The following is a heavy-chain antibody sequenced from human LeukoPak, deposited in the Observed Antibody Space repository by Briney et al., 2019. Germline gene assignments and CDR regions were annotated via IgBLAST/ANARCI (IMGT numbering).Heavy chain of an antibody. CDR1: GGSISSYY. D-gene: IGHD2-2*01. J-gene: IGHJ5*02. CDR3: ARGVVPGAVVGFDP. Sequence: SETPSLTCTVSGGSISSYYWTWIRQPAGKGLEWIGCFYTSGSTRYNPSLKSRITMSLDTSKNQFSLKLISVTAADTAMYYCARGVVPGAVVGFDPWGQGTLVTVSS. V-gene: IGHV4-4*07. CDR2: FYTSGST.